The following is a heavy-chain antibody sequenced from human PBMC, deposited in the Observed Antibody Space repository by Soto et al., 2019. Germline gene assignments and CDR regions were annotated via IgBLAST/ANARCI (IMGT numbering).Heavy chain of an antibody. Sequence: GGSLRLSCAASGFTFSSYSMNWVRQAPGKGLEWVSSISSSSSYIYYADSVKGRFTISRDNAKNSLYLQMNSLRAEDTAVYYCARVRQFWSGQNYYGMDVWGQGTTVTVSS. D-gene: IGHD3-3*02. CDR2: ISSSSSYI. CDR1: GFTFSSYS. J-gene: IGHJ6*02. CDR3: ARVRQFWSGQNYYGMDV. V-gene: IGHV3-21*01.